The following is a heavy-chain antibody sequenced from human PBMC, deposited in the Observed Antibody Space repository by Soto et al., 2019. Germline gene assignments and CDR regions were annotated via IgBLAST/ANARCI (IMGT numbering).Heavy chain of an antibody. J-gene: IGHJ6*02. CDR2: ISYDGSNK. CDR3: AKDLRRVYYYYYGMDV. Sequence: QVQLVESGGGVVQPGRSLRLSCAASGFTFSSYGMHWVRQAPGKGLGWVAVISYDGSNKYYADSVKGRFTISRDNSKNTLYLQMNSLRAEDTAVYYCAKDLRRVYYYYYGMDVWGQGTTVTVSS. V-gene: IGHV3-30*18. CDR1: GFTFSSYG.